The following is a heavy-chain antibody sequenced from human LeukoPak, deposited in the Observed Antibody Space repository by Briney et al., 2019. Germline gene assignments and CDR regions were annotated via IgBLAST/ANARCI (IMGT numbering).Heavy chain of an antibody. V-gene: IGHV1-69*13. CDR1: GGTFSSYA. CDR2: IIPIFGTA. CDR3: ARGSRDCTNGVCVFYFDY. D-gene: IGHD2-8*01. Sequence: SVKVSCKASGGTFSSYAISWVRQVPGQGLEWMGGIIPIFGTANYAQKFQGRVTITADESTSTAYMELSSLRSEDTAVYYCARGSRDCTNGVCVFYFDYWGQGTLVTVSS. J-gene: IGHJ4*02.